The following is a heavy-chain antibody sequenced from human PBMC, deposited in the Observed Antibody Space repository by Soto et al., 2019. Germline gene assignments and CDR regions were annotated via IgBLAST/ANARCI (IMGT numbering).Heavy chain of an antibody. D-gene: IGHD2-15*01. J-gene: IGHJ4*02. CDR2: IIPIFGTA. CDR3: AIFKAGYCSGGSCYTSFDY. Sequence: SVKVSCKASGGSFSIYAISWVRQAPGQGLEWMGGIIPIFGTANYAQKFQGRVTITADESTSTAYMELSSLRSEDTAVYYCAIFKAGYCSGGSCYTSFDYWGQGTLVTVSS. V-gene: IGHV1-69*13. CDR1: GGSFSIYA.